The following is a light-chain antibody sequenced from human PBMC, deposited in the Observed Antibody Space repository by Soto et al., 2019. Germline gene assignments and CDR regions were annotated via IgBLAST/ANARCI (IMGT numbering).Light chain of an antibody. CDR2: DVS. V-gene: IGLV2-14*01. CDR3: SSYTSISTPYV. J-gene: IGLJ1*01. Sequence: QSALSQPASVSGSPGQSITISCTGTSSDVGGYNYVSWYQQHPGKAPKLMIYDVSNRPSGVSNRFSGSKSGNTASLTISGLQAEDEADYYCSSYTSISTPYVFGPGTKLTVL. CDR1: SSDVGGYNY.